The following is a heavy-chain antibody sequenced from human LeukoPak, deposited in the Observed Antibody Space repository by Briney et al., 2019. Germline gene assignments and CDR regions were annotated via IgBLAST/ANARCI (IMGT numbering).Heavy chain of an antibody. J-gene: IGHJ4*02. D-gene: IGHD3-10*01. CDR2: ISSSSSYI. CDR3: AKANQRGTYFASGSIRSAVDY. V-gene: IGHV3-21*01. CDR1: GFTFSSYS. Sequence: GGSLRLSCAASGFTFSSYSMNWVRQAPGKGLEWVSSISSSSSYIYYADSVKGRFTISRDNSKNTLYLQMDGLRAEDTAVYYCAKANQRGTYFASGSIRSAVDYWGQGTLVTVSS.